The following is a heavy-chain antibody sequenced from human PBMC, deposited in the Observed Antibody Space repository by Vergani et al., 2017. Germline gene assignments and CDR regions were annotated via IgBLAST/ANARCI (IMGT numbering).Heavy chain of an antibody. CDR2: IYVSGIT. D-gene: IGHD2/OR15-2a*01. J-gene: IGHJ3*01. CDR3: ARGNNQLRPRSFDL. V-gene: IGHV4-61*02. Sequence: QVQLQESGPGLVKPSQTLSLTCTVSGASINNDFYYWHWIRQPAGKGLEWIGRIYVSGITDYNSSLQSRVSMSVDTYKNQFSLTLTSVTAADTAVYYCARGNNQLRPRSFDLCGQGTMVTVSS. CDR1: GASINNDFYY.